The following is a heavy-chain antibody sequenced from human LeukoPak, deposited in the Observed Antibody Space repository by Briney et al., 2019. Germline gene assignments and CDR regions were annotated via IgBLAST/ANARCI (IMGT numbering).Heavy chain of an antibody. V-gene: IGHV1-18*01. D-gene: IGHD6-19*01. CDR2: ISAYNGNT. CDR3: ARENGPYSSGWYDY. Sequence: ASVKVSCKASGYTFTSYGISWVRQAPGQGLEWMGWISAYNGNTNYAQKLQGRVTMTTDTSTSTAYMELRSLRSEDTAVYYCARENGPYSSGWYDYWGQGTLVTVSS. CDR1: GYTFTSYG. J-gene: IGHJ4*02.